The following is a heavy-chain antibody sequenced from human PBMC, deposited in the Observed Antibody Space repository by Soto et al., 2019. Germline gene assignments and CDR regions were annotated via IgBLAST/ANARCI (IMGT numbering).Heavy chain of an antibody. CDR2: IYHSGST. Sequence: LSLTCAVSGGSISSGGYSWSWIRQPPGKGLEWIGYIYHSGSTYYNPSLKSRVTISVDRSKNQFSLKLSSVTAADTAVYYCVSAGSGYGFDYWGQGTLVTVSS. V-gene: IGHV4-30-2*01. CDR3: VSAGSGYGFDY. D-gene: IGHD3-22*01. J-gene: IGHJ4*02. CDR1: GGSISSGGYS.